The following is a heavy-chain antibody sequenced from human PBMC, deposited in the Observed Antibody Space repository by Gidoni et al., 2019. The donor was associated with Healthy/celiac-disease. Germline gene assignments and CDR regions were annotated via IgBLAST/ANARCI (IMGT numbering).Heavy chain of an antibody. V-gene: IGHV3-48*01. CDR1: GFTFSSYS. CDR3: ARVGRGAARAFDY. CDR2: ISSSSSTI. D-gene: IGHD6-6*01. J-gene: IGHJ4*02. Sequence: EVQLVESGGGLVQPGGSLRLSCAASGFTFSSYSMNWVRQAPGKGLEWVSYISSSSSTIYYADSVKGRFTISRDNAKNSLYLQMNSLRAEDTAVYYCARVGRGAARAFDYWGQGTLVTVSS.